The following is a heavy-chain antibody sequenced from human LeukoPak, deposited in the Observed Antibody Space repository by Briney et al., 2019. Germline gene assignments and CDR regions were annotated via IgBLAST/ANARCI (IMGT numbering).Heavy chain of an antibody. CDR1: GFTFSNYG. J-gene: IGHJ4*02. Sequence: VGSLRLSCAASGFTFSNYGMNWVRQAPGKWLEWVSYISSISSYIYYADSVKGRFTISRDNAKNSMYLHMNSLRADDTAVFYCARGSSSSDFDYWGQGTLVTASS. V-gene: IGHV3-21*01. D-gene: IGHD6-6*01. CDR2: ISSISSYI. CDR3: ARGSSSSDFDY.